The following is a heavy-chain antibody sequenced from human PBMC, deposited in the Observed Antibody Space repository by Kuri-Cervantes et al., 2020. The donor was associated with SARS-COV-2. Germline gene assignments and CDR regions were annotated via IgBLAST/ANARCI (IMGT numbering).Heavy chain of an antibody. CDR1: GFTFDDYA. V-gene: IGHV3-9*01. CDR3: AKDFHHFIAAAVYFDY. CDR2: ISWNSGSI. D-gene: IGHD6-13*01. J-gene: IGHJ4*02. Sequence: GGSLRLSCAASGFTFDDYAMHWVRQAPGKGLEWVSGISWNSGSIGYADSVKGRFTISRDNAKNSLYLQMNSLRAEDTALYYCAKDFHHFIAAAVYFDYWGQGTLVTVSS.